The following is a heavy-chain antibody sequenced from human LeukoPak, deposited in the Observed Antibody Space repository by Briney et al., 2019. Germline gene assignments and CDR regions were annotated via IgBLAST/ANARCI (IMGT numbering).Heavy chain of an antibody. CDR3: AAYWGDCSGGSCLDRWFDP. J-gene: IGHJ5*02. V-gene: IGHV4-59*01. CDR1: GDSISSYD. D-gene: IGHD2-15*01. Sequence: PSETLSLTCTVSGDSISSYDWSWSRQPPGKGLEWSGYIYYSGSTNYNPSLTMRVTISVDTSKNKFSLKLSSVTAADTALFYCAAYWGDCSGGSCLDRWFDPSGQGTLVTVSS. CDR2: IYYSGST.